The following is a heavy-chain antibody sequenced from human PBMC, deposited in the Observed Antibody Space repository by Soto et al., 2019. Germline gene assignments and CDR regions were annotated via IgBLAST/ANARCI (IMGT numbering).Heavy chain of an antibody. J-gene: IGHJ5*02. Sequence: ASVKVSCKASGYTFTSYGISWVRQAPGQGLEWMGWISAYNGNTNYAQKLQGRVTMTTDTSTSTAYVELRSLRSDDTAVYYCARDSRITMIVVDPNWFDPWGQGTLVTVSS. CDR1: GYTFTSYG. V-gene: IGHV1-18*01. CDR3: ARDSRITMIVVDPNWFDP. D-gene: IGHD3-22*01. CDR2: ISAYNGNT.